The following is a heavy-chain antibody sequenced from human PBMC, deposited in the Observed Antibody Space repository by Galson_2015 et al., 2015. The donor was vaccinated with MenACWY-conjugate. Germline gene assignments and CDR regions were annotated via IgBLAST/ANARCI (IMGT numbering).Heavy chain of an antibody. Sequence: SVKVSCKASGYTFTNYAMHWVRQAPGQRLEWMGWINAGNGNTKYSQKFQGRVTITKDTSASTAYMELSSLRSEDTAVYYCARGEITIFGVLNIGLFHPLGQGTLVTVPS. CDR3: ARGEITIFGVLNIGLFHP. J-gene: IGHJ5*02. V-gene: IGHV1-3*01. CDR1: GYTFTNYA. D-gene: IGHD3-3*01. CDR2: INAGNGNT.